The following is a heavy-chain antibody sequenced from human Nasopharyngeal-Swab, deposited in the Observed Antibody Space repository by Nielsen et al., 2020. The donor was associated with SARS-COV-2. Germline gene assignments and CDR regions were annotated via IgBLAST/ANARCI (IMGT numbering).Heavy chain of an antibody. CDR2: TSFDGSSQ. CDR3: AKGWLLGNYMDV. Sequence: GGSLRLSCAASGFIFSNYGMHWVRQTPGKGLEWVAVTSFDGSSQYYVDPVKGRFTISRDNSKSTLYLQMNSLRDEDTAVYYCAKGWLLGNYMDVWGKGTTVTVTS. D-gene: IGHD5-12*01. J-gene: IGHJ6*03. V-gene: IGHV3-30*18. CDR1: GFIFSNYG.